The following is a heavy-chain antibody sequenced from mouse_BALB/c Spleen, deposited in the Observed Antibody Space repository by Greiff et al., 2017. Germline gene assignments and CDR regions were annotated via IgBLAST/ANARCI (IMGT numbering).Heavy chain of an antibody. CDR1: GYTFTDYA. D-gene: IGHD1-1*01. CDR3: ARYGGDAMDY. J-gene: IGHJ4*01. CDR2: ISTYYGDA. Sequence: VQLQESGAELVRPGVSVKISCKGSGYTFTDYAMHWVKQSHAKSLEWIGVISTYYGDASYNQKFKGKATMTVDKSSSTAYMELARLTSEDSAIYYCARYGGDAMDYWGQGTSVTVSS. V-gene: IGHV1S137*01.